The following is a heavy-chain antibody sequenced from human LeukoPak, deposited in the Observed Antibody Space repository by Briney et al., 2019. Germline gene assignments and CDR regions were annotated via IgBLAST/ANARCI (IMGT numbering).Heavy chain of an antibody. CDR2: IYYSGST. V-gene: IGHV4-39*01. Sequence: NPSETLSLTCTVSGGSISSSSYYWGWVRQPPGKGPEWIGSIYYSGSTYYNPSLKSRVTISVDTSKNQFSLKLSSVTAADTAVYYCARRYYDFWSGYSDYYYYYMDVWGKGTTVTVSS. CDR3: ARRYYDFWSGYSDYYYYYMDV. D-gene: IGHD3-3*01. CDR1: GGSISSSSYY. J-gene: IGHJ6*03.